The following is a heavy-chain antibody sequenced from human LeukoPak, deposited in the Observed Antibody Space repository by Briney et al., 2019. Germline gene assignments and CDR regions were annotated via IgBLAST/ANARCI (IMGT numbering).Heavy chain of an antibody. V-gene: IGHV3-74*01. CDR1: GFTFSSYW. J-gene: IGHJ4*02. CDR3: ARGARGSGTASDY. CDR2: INSDGSST. Sequence: PGGSLRLPCAASGFTFSSYWMHWVRQASGKGLVWVSRINSDGSSTNYADSVKGRFTISRDNAKNTLHLQMNSLRAEDTAVYYCARGARGSGTASDYWGQGTLVTVSS. D-gene: IGHD3-10*01.